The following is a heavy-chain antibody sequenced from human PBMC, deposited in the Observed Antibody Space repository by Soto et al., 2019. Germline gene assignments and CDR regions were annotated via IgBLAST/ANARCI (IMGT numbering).Heavy chain of an antibody. CDR3: ARQHGGNPVAGRADAFDI. CDR1: GYSFTRYW. V-gene: IGHV5-51*01. Sequence: GESLKISCTVSGYSFTRYWIGWVRQMHGKGLEWMGIIYPGDSDTRYSPSFQGQVTISADKSISTAYLQWSSLKASDTAMYYCARQHGGNPVAGRADAFDIWGQGTMVTVSS. J-gene: IGHJ3*02. D-gene: IGHD2-15*01. CDR2: IYPGDSDT.